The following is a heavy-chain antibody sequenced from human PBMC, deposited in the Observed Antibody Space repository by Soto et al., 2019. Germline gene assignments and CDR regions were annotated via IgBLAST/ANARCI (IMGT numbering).Heavy chain of an antibody. CDR1: GFTFSSYS. CDR3: ATYGDYVGTIDY. Sequence: GGSLRLSCAASGFTFSSYSMNWVRQAPGKGLEWVSSISSSSSYIYYADSVKGRFTISRDNAKNSLYLQMNSLRAEDTAVYYCATYGDYVGTIDYGGQGTLVTVSS. J-gene: IGHJ4*02. D-gene: IGHD4-17*01. V-gene: IGHV3-21*01. CDR2: ISSSSSYI.